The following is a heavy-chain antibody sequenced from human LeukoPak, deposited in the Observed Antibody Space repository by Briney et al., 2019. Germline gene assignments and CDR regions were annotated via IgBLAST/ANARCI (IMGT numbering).Heavy chain of an antibody. CDR1: EFSVGSNY. CDR2: IRYDGSNK. Sequence: GGSLRLSCAASEFSVGSNYMTWVRQAPGKGLGWVAFIRYDGSNKYYADSVKGRFTISRDNSRNTLYLQMNSLSAEDTAVYYCAKVSGYYDSSGYSDYWGQGTLVTVSS. V-gene: IGHV3-30*02. D-gene: IGHD3-22*01. J-gene: IGHJ4*02. CDR3: AKVSGYYDSSGYSDY.